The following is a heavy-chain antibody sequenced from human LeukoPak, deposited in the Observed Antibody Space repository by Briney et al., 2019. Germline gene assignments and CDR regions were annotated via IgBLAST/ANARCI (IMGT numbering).Heavy chain of an antibody. D-gene: IGHD5-24*01. J-gene: IGHJ4*02. V-gene: IGHV4-34*01. Sequence: SETLSLTCAVYGGSFSGYYWSWIRQPPGKGLEWIGEINHSGSTNYNPSLKSRVTISVDTSKNQFSLELSSVTAADTAVYYCARVAEMATISRYFDYWGQGTLVTVSS. CDR1: GGSFSGYY. CDR2: INHSGST. CDR3: ARVAEMATISRYFDY.